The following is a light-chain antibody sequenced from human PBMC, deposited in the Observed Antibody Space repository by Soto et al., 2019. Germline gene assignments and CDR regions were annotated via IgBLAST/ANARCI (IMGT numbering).Light chain of an antibody. CDR3: QQYNSHSIT. J-gene: IGKJ5*01. Sequence: DIQMTQSPSTLSASVGDRVTITCRASQSISSWLAWYQQKPGKAPKLLIYGASSLESGVPSRFSGSGSGTEFTLTISSLQPDDFATYYCQQYNSHSITFGQGTRLEIK. V-gene: IGKV1-5*01. CDR2: GAS. CDR1: QSISSW.